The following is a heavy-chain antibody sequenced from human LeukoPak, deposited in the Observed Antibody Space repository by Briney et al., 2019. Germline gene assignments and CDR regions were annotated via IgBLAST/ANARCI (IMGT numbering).Heavy chain of an antibody. V-gene: IGHV3-21*01. CDR3: ARLPVGATALVSDY. J-gene: IGHJ4*02. D-gene: IGHD1-26*01. Sequence: PGGSLRLSCAASGFTFSSYSMNWVRQAPGKGLEWVSSISSSSSYIYYADSVKGRFTISRDNAKNSLYLQMNSLRAEDTAVYYCARLPVGATALVSDYWGQGTLVTVSS. CDR1: GFTFSSYS. CDR2: ISSSSSYI.